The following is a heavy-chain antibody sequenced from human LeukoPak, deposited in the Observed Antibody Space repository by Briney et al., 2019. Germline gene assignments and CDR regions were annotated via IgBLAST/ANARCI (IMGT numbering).Heavy chain of an antibody. J-gene: IGHJ4*02. D-gene: IGHD6-13*01. CDR1: GGSFSGYY. CDR3: ARNGIAAADRRIDY. Sequence: SETLSLTCAVYGGSFSGYYWNWIRQPPGKGLEWIGEINHSGSTNYNPSLKSRVTISVDTSKNQFSLKLSSVTAADTAVYYCARNGIAAADRRIDYWGQGTLVTVSS. CDR2: INHSGST. V-gene: IGHV4-34*01.